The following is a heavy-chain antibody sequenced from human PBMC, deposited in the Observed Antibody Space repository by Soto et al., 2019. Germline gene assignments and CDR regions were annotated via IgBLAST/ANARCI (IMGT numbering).Heavy chain of an antibody. Sequence: GASVKVSCKVSGYTLTELSMHWVRQAPGKGLEWMGGFDPEDGETIYAQKFQGRVTMTEDTSTDTAYMELSSLRSEDTAVYYCATGIPLFLRHYYYYYMDVWGKGTTVTVSS. J-gene: IGHJ6*03. CDR3: ATGIPLFLRHYYYYYMDV. V-gene: IGHV1-24*01. D-gene: IGHD2-21*01. CDR2: FDPEDGET. CDR1: GYTLTELS.